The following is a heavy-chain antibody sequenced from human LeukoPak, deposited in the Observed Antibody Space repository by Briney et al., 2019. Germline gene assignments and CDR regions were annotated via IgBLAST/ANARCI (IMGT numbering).Heavy chain of an antibody. CDR3: ARSGQKEAYDY. CDR1: GFTFSSYS. V-gene: IGHV3-21*01. CDR2: ISSSSSYI. Sequence: GGSLRLSCAASGFTFSSYSMNWVRQAPGKGLEWVSSISSSSSYIYYADSVKGRFTISRDNAKYSLYLQMNSLRAEDTAVYYCARSGQKEAYDYWGQGTLVTVSS. D-gene: IGHD5-12*01. J-gene: IGHJ4*02.